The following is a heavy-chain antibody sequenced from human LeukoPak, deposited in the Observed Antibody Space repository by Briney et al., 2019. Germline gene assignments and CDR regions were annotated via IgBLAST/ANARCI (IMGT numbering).Heavy chain of an antibody. V-gene: IGHV4-61*01. J-gene: IGHJ6*03. D-gene: IGHD3-16*01. CDR1: GGSISSSSYY. CDR2: IYYSGST. CDR3: ARETAQKGAHYMDV. Sequence: SETLFLTCTVSGGSISSSSYYWGWIRQPPGKGLEWTGYIYYSGSTNYHPSLKSRVTISVDTSKNQFSLKLSSVTAADTAVYYCARETAQKGAHYMDVWGKGTTVTISS.